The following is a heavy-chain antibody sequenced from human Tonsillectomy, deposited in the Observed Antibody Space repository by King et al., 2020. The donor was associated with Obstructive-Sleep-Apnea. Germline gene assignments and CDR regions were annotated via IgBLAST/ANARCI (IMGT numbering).Heavy chain of an antibody. CDR3: TTEGF. V-gene: IGHV3-15*01. J-gene: IGHJ4*02. Sequence: QLVESGGDLVKPGGSLRLSCAASGFTFKNAWMSWVRQAPGKGLEWVGRIKSKSDGGTTDYAAFVKGRFTISREDSKNTLDLQMYSLKTEDTAIYYFTTEGFWGQGTLVTVSS. CDR1: GFTFKNAW. CDR2: IKSKSDGGTT.